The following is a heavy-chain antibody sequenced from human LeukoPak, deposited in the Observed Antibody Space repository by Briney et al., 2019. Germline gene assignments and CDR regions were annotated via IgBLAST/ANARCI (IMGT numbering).Heavy chain of an antibody. J-gene: IGHJ6*03. CDR2: IRSKANSYAT. V-gene: IGHV3-73*01. Sequence: GGSLRLSCAASGFTFSGSAMHWVRQASGKGLEWVGRIRSKANSYATAYAASVKGRFTISRDDSKNTAYLQMNSLKTEDTAVYYCTAEVLRYFDWLTHYYYYMDVWGKRTTVTVSS. CDR1: GFTFSGSA. CDR3: TAEVLRYFDWLTHYYYYMDV. D-gene: IGHD3-9*01.